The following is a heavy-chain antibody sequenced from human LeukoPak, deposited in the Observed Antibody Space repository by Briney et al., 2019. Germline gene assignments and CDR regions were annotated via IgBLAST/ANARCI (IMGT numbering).Heavy chain of an antibody. CDR3: PKDSMTTVTMGFDS. D-gene: IGHD4-11*01. Sequence: GGSLRLSCAASGFTFISYAMSWVRQAPGKGLEWVSAISGSGGSTYYADSVKGRFTISRDNSKNTLYLQMNSLRADDTAVYYCPKDSMTTVTMGFDSWGQGTLVTVSS. CDR1: GFTFISYA. J-gene: IGHJ4*02. V-gene: IGHV3-23*01. CDR2: ISGSGGST.